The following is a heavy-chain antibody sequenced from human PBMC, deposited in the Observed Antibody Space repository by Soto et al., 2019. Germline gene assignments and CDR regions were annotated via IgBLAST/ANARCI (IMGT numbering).Heavy chain of an antibody. CDR2: IFSNDEK. CDR1: GFSLSNARMG. Sequence: QVTLKESGPVLVNPIETLTLTCTVSGFSLSNARMGVSWIRQPPGKALEWLAHIFSNDEKSYSTSLKSRLTISKDTSKSQVVLTMTNMDPVDTATYYCARIETVTAMDNWFDPWGQGTLVTVSS. J-gene: IGHJ5*02. D-gene: IGHD5-18*01. V-gene: IGHV2-26*01. CDR3: ARIETVTAMDNWFDP.